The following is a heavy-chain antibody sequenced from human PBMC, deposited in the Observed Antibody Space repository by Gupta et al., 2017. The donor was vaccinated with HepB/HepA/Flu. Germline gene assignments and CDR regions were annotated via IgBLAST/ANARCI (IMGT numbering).Heavy chain of an antibody. V-gene: IGHV3-21*01. CDR1: GFTFSSYS. D-gene: IGHD5-18*01. CDR2: ISSSSSYI. J-gene: IGHJ6*03. CDR3: EASRQLWLPNYYYMDV. Sequence: EVQLVESGGGLVKPGGSLRLSCAASGFTFSSYSRNWVRQAPGKGLEWVSSISSSSSYIYYADSVKGRFTISRDNAKNSLYLQMNSLRAEDTAVYYCEASRQLWLPNYYYMDVWGKGTTVTVSS.